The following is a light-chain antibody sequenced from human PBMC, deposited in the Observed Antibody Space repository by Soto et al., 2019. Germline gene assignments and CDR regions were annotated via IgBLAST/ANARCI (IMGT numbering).Light chain of an antibody. CDR1: QSISSW. J-gene: IGKJ2*01. CDR3: QQYRT. V-gene: IGKV1-5*01. Sequence: DIQMTQSPSTLSASVGDRVTITCRASQSISSWLAWYQQKPGKAPKLLIYDASSLESGVPSRFSGSGSGTEFTHTISSLQADDFATYYCQQYRTFGQGTKLEIK. CDR2: DAS.